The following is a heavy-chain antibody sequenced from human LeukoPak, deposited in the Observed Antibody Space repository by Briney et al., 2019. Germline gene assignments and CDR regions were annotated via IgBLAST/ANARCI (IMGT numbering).Heavy chain of an antibody. CDR1: GGSFSGYY. J-gene: IGHJ2*01. Sequence: SETLSLTCAVYGGSFSGYYWSWIRQPPGKGLEWIGEINHSGSTNYNPSLKSRVTISVDTSKNQFSLKLSSATAADTAVYYCARRGRGMRRVLYWYFDLWGRGTLVTVSS. CDR3: ARRGRGMRRVLYWYFDL. D-gene: IGHD3-10*01. CDR2: INHSGST. V-gene: IGHV4-34*01.